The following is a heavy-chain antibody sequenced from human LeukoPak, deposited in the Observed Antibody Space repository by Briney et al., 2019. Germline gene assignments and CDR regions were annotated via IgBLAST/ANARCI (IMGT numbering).Heavy chain of an antibody. Sequence: TTGGSLRLSCAASGFTFSNYAMNWVRQAPGKGLECVSSITSGSNYIYYADSVKGRFTISRDNAKNSLYLQMNSLRAEDTAVYYCARDFVHGSGRGEIDYWGQGTLVTVSS. CDR1: GFTFSNYA. V-gene: IGHV3-21*01. CDR2: ITSGSNYI. J-gene: IGHJ4*02. CDR3: ARDFVHGSGRGEIDY. D-gene: IGHD3-10*01.